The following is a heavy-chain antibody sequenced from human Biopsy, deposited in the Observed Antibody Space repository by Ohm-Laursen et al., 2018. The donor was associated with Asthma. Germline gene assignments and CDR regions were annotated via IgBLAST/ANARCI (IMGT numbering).Heavy chain of an antibody. V-gene: IGHV3-33*05. J-gene: IGHJ4*02. CDR2: MSYDGSIK. CDR1: GFTFSSYG. Sequence: SLRLSCSAPGFTFSSYGMDWVRQAPGKGLEWVALMSYDGSIKDYADSVKGRFTISRDNSMNTLYLHMNSLRVEDTAVYYCARGLDYSGRSGFDCWGQGTLVTVSS. D-gene: IGHD3-10*01. CDR3: ARGLDYSGRSGFDC.